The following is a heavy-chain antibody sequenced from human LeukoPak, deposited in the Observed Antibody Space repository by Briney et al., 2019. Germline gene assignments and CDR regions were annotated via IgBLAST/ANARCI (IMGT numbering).Heavy chain of an antibody. Sequence: ASVKVSCKASGYTFTGYYMHWVRQAPGQGLEWMGWINPNSGGTNYAQKFQGRVTMTRDTSISTAYMELSRLRSDDTAVYYCARSLERIGAVPRFGLYYDILTGYNYWGQGTLVTVSS. CDR2: INPNSGGT. D-gene: IGHD3-9*01. V-gene: IGHV1-2*02. CDR3: ARSLERIGAVPRFGLYYDILTGYNY. J-gene: IGHJ4*02. CDR1: GYTFTGYY.